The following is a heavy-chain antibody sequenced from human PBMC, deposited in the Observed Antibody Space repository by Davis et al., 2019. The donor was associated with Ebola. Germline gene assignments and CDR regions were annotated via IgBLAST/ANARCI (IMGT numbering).Heavy chain of an antibody. CDR3: ASEGGGGLDY. CDR1: AGSISSHRHY. J-gene: IGHJ4*02. D-gene: IGHD2-15*01. Sequence: PAGSISSHRHYWGWLRQPPEMGLVGLGSIYYSGSTNYNPSLKSRVTIAVDKSKNQFSLKLSSVTAADTAVYYCASEGGGGLDYWGQGTLVTVSS. CDR2: IYYSGST. V-gene: IGHV4-39*07.